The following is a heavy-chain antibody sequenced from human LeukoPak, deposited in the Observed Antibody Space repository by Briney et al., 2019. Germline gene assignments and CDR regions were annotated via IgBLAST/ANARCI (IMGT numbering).Heavy chain of an antibody. D-gene: IGHD2/OR15-2a*01. CDR3: ARAGYSNRWDGVDY. Sequence: GASVKVSCKASGYTFTDYWIGWVRQMPGKGLEFMGIIYPGDSDTRYSPSFQGQVTISVDKSINTAYLQWSSLKASDSAMYYCARAGYSNRWDGVDYWGQGTLVTVSS. V-gene: IGHV5-51*01. J-gene: IGHJ4*02. CDR1: GYTFTDYW. CDR2: IYPGDSDT.